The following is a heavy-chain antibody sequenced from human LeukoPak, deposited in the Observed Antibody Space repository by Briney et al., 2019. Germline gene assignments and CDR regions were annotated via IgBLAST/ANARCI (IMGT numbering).Heavy chain of an antibody. D-gene: IGHD2-15*01. CDR1: GFTFSSYS. CDR2: ISSSSSYI. V-gene: IGHV3-21*01. CDR3: ARVEVVTGLEEYFDL. Sequence: GGSLRLSCAASGFTFSSYSMNWVRQAPGKGLEWVSSISSSSSYIYYADSVKGRFTISRDNAKNSLYLQMNSLRAEDTAVYYCARVEVVTGLEEYFDLWGRGTLVTVSS. J-gene: IGHJ2*01.